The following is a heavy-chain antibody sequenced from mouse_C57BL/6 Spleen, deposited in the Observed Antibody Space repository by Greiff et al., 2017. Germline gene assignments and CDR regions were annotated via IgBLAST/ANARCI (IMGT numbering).Heavy chain of an antibody. V-gene: IGHV5-9*01. CDR2: ISGGGGNT. CDR3: ARRELGYAMDY. J-gene: IGHJ4*01. CDR1: GFTFSSYT. D-gene: IGHD4-1*01. Sequence: EVQGVESGGGLVKPGGSLKLSCAASGFTFSSYTMSWVRQTPEKRLEWVATISGGGGNTYYPDSVKGRFTISRDNAKNTLYLQMSSLRSEDTAWYYCARRELGYAMDYWGQGTSVTVSS.